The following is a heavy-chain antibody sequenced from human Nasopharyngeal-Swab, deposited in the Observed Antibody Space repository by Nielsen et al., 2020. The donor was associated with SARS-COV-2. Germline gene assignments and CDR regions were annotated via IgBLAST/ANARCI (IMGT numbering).Heavy chain of an antibody. Sequence: GGSLRLSCAASGFTVSSNYMSWVRQAPGKGLEWVSVIYSGGSTYYADSVKGRFTISRDNSKNTLYLQMNSLRAEDTAVYYCAARITMVRGPPEGMRAFDIWGQGTMVTVSS. V-gene: IGHV3-53*01. CDR3: AARITMVRGPPEGMRAFDI. CDR1: GFTVSSNY. CDR2: IYSGGST. J-gene: IGHJ3*02. D-gene: IGHD3-10*01.